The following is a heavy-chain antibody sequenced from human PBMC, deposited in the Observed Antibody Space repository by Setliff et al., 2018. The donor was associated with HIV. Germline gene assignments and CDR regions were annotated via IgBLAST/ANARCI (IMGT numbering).Heavy chain of an antibody. V-gene: IGHV4-34*01. Sequence: SETLSLTCAVYGGSFSRYYWNWIRQSPGKGLGWIGEINHSGSTNYNPSLKSRVTISVDTSKNQFSLKLSSVTAADTAVYYCAREGFYNSYYYYMDVWGIGTTVTVSS. CDR2: INHSGST. CDR1: GGSFSRYY. CDR3: AREGFYNSYYYYMDV. J-gene: IGHJ6*03. D-gene: IGHD2-2*02.